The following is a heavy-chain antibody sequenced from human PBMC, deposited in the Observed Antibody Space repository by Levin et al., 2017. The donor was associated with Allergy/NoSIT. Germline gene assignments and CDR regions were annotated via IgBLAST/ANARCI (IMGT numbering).Heavy chain of an antibody. CDR3: AKAGGNTDAFDI. J-gene: IGHJ3*02. CDR2: ITWNSGSM. V-gene: IGHV3-9*01. CDR1: GFNFDGYA. D-gene: IGHD1-14*01. Sequence: GGSLRLSCAASGFNFDGYAMHWVRQAPGKGLEWVSGITWNSGSMNYADSVKGRFTVSRDNAKNSLYLQMNSLRGEDTALYYCAKAGGNTDAFDIWGQGTMVTVSS.